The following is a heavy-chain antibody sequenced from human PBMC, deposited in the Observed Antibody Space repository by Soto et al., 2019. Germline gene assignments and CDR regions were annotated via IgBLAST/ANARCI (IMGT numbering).Heavy chain of an antibody. J-gene: IGHJ4*02. CDR1: GFTFSNAW. CDR2: IKSKTDGGTT. D-gene: IGHD3-22*01. V-gene: IGHV3-15*07. Sequence: GGSLRLSCAASGFTFSNAWMNWVRQAPGKGLEWVGRIKSKTDGGTTDYVAPVKGRFTISRDDSKNTLYLQMNSLKTEDTAVYYCTTDLIPYYYDSSGYYYCVYWGQGTLVTVSS. CDR3: TTDLIPYYYDSSGYYYCVY.